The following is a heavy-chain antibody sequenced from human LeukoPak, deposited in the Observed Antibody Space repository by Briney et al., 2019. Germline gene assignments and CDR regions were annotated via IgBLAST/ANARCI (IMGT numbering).Heavy chain of an antibody. J-gene: IGHJ6*03. V-gene: IGHV1-2*02. CDR1: GHTFTCSY. D-gene: IGHD3-16*01. CDR2: INPNRVST. CDR3: MTCMDPYYYRDV. Sequence: AAVKVSCKASGHTFTCSYMRWARQAPGQGLEWMGWINPNRVSTNYAQKFQGKVTMTRDTSISTASLDISRPTSDDTTPYYIMTCMDPYYYRDVWGKGTTVTVSS.